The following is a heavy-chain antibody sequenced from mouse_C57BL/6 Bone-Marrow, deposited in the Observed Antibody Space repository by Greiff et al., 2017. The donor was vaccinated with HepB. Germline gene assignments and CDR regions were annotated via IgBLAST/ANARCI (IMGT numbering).Heavy chain of an antibody. V-gene: IGHV1-18*01. CDR1: GYTFTDYN. CDR2: INPNNGGT. J-gene: IGHJ4*01. Sequence: VQLQQSGPELVKPGASVKIPCKASGYTFTDYNMDWVKQSHGKSLEWIGDINPNNGGTIYNQKFKGKATLTVDKSSSTAYMELRSLTSEDTAVYFCARFQGYHPYYYAMDYWGQGTSVTVSS. CDR3: ARFQGYHPYYYAMDY. D-gene: IGHD2-2*01.